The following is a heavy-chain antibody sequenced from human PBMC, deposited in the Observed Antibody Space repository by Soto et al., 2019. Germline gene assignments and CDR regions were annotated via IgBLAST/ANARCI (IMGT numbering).Heavy chain of an antibody. Sequence: QITLKESGPTLVKPTQTLTLTCTFSGFLLSTSGVGVGWIRQPPGKALEWLALIYWDDDKRYSPSLKSRLTITEDTSKNQVVLTMTNMDPVDTATYYCAHRQRTVYFDYWGQGTLVTVSS. J-gene: IGHJ4*02. D-gene: IGHD4-17*01. CDR3: AHRQRTVYFDY. V-gene: IGHV2-5*02. CDR2: IYWDDDK. CDR1: GFLLSTSGVG.